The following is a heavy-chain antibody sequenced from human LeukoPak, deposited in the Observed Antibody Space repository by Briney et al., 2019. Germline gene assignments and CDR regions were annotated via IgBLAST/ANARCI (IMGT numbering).Heavy chain of an antibody. CDR1: GFPFSSYG. J-gene: IGHJ4*02. CDR3: AALSGSYYVDTDY. CDR2: ISYDGSNK. V-gene: IGHV3-30*03. Sequence: GGSLRLSCAASGFPFSSYGMHWVRQAPGKGLEWVAVISYDGSNKYYADSLKARFTISRDNSKNTLYLQMSSLRTEDTAVYYCAALSGSYYVDTDYWGQGTLVTVSS. D-gene: IGHD1-26*01.